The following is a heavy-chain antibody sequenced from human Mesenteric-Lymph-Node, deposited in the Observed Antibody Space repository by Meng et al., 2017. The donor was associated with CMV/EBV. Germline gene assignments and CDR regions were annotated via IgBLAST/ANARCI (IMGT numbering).Heavy chain of an antibody. V-gene: IGHV4-31*03. D-gene: IGHD4-17*01. CDR2: IYYSGSA. CDR3: ARGTVTGRLDS. CDR1: GASITIGGYY. Sequence: CNVSGASITIGGYYWNWIRQRPGEGLEWIGNIYYSGSAYYNPSLKSRIIISVDTSKSQFSLRLNSVTTADTAMYYCARGTVTGRLDSWGRGTLVTVSS. J-gene: IGHJ4*02.